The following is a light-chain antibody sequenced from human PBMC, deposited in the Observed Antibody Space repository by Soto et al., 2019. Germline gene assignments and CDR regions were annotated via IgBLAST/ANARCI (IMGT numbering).Light chain of an antibody. J-gene: IGLJ1*01. CDR3: AAWDDSLSGYV. Sequence: QSALTQPPSTSGTPGQRVTISCSGSSSNIGSNYVYWYQHLPGTAPKLLIYRNNQRPSGVPDRFSGSKSGTSASLAISGFRSEDEADYYCAAWDDSLSGYVFGTGTKVTVL. CDR1: SSNIGSNY. V-gene: IGLV1-47*01. CDR2: RNN.